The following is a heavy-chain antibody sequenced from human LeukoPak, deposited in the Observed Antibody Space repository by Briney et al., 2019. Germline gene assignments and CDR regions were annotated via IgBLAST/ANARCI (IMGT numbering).Heavy chain of an antibody. J-gene: IGHJ5*02. Sequence: PSETLSLTCAVYGGSSSGYYWSWIRQPPGKGLEWIGEINHSGSTNYNPSLKSRVTISVDTSKNQFSLKLSSVTAADTAVYYCARRRGYSYGVAWDWFDPWGQGTLVTVSS. D-gene: IGHD5-18*01. CDR2: INHSGST. V-gene: IGHV4-34*01. CDR3: ARRRGYSYGVAWDWFDP. CDR1: GGSSSGYY.